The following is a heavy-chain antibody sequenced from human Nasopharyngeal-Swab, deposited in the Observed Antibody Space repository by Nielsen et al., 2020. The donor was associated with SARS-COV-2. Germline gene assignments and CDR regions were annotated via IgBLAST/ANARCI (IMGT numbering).Heavy chain of an antibody. CDR3: ARVSRYYYMDV. CDR2: IYYSGST. Sequence: WIRQPPEKGLEWIGYIYYSGSTYYNPSLKSRVTISVDTSKNQFSLKLSSVTAADTAVYYCARVSRYYYMDVWGKGTTVTVSS. V-gene: IGHV4-31*02. J-gene: IGHJ6*03.